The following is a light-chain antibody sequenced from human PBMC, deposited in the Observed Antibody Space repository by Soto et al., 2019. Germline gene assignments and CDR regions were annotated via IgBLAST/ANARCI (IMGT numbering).Light chain of an antibody. J-gene: IGKJ1*01. V-gene: IGKV1-5*03. Sequence: DIQMTQFPSTLSASVGDRVTITCRASQSVDTWLAWYQQKPGKAPRLLIYRASSLESGVPSRFRGSGSWPEFTLTIRSLQPADFATYYCQQYNNYPRTCGHGTKVEVK. CDR3: QQYNNYPRT. CDR1: QSVDTW. CDR2: RAS.